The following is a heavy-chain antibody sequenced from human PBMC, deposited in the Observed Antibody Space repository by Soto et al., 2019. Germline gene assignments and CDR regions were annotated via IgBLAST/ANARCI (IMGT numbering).Heavy chain of an antibody. V-gene: IGHV3-11*06. CDR1: GFTFSDYF. D-gene: IGHD2-2*01. J-gene: IGHJ5*02. CDR2: ISGSSDNI. CDR3: VRDSARIVVVPRVDGDNWFDP. Sequence: GSLRFSCAASGFTFSDYFMSWIRQAPGKGLEWVSFISGSSDNIKYADSVKGRFTISRDNAKNSLYLQMNCLRAEDTAVYYCVRDSARIVVVPRVDGDNWFDPWGQGTLSTVSS.